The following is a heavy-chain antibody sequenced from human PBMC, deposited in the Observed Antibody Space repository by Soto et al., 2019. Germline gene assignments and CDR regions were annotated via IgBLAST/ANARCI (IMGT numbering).Heavy chain of an antibody. V-gene: IGHV3-21*01. CDR2: ISSSSSDI. D-gene: IGHD6-19*01. CDR1: GFTFRSYS. J-gene: IGHJ4*02. Sequence: EVQLVESGGGLVKPGGSLRLSCAASGFTFRSYSMNWVRQAPGQGLEWVSSISSSSSDIYYADSVKGRFTISKDNAKNALYLLRNSQTAEDSGVYYWARGGYSSGWLNYWGQGTLVTVSS. CDR3: ARGGYSSGWLNY.